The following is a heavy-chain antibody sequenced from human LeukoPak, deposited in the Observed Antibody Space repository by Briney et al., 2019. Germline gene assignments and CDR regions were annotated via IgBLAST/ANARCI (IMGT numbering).Heavy chain of an antibody. J-gene: IGHJ3*01. CDR3: ARKAVAGTIAL. V-gene: IGHV3-48*01. CDR1: GFTFSSYS. D-gene: IGHD6-19*01. CDR2: ISSSSSTI. Sequence: GGSLRLSCAASGFTFSSYSMNWVRQAPGKGLEWVSYISSSSSTIYYADSVKGRFTISRDNAKNSLYLQMNSLRAEDTAVYYCARKAVAGTIALWGQGTMVTVSS.